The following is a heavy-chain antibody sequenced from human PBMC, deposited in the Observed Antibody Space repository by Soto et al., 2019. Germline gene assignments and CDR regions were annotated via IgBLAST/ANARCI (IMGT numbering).Heavy chain of an antibody. CDR1: GGSFSGYY. CDR2: INHSGST. Sequence: SETLSLTCAVYGGSFSGYYWSWIRQPLGKGLEWIGEINHSGSTNYNPSLKSRVTISVDTSKNQFSLKLSSVTAADTAVYYCARGKLSDYVWGSYRYHFDYWGQGTVVTVSS. J-gene: IGHJ4*02. V-gene: IGHV4-34*01. CDR3: ARGKLSDYVWGSYRYHFDY. D-gene: IGHD3-16*02.